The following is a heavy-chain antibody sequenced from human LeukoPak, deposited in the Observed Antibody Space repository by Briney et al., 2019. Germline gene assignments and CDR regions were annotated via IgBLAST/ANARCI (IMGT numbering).Heavy chain of an antibody. J-gene: IGHJ5*02. CDR3: ARDAKRFYAANWFDP. CDR1: GGSIYSSNSY. Sequence: PSETLFLTCTVSGGSIYSSNSYWAWIRQSPGQGLEWIGSIFYGGSTFYNPSLKGRANISVDTSKNQFALNLTSVTAADTAVYYCARDAKRFYAANWFDPWGQGTPVTVSS. D-gene: IGHD2/OR15-2a*01. CDR2: IFYGGST. V-gene: IGHV4-39*06.